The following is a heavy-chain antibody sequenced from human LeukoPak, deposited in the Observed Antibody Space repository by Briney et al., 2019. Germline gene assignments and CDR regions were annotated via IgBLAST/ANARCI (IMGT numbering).Heavy chain of an antibody. D-gene: IGHD5-18*01. CDR3: AKDTAMVNYAYYFDY. V-gene: IGHV3-9*01. CDR1: GFTFDDYA. J-gene: IGHJ4*02. Sequence: GGSLRLSCAASGFTFDDYAMHWVRQAPGKGLEWVSGISWNSGSIGYADSVKGRFTISRDNAKNSLYLQMNSLRAEDTALYYCAKDTAMVNYAYYFDYWGQGTLVTVSS. CDR2: ISWNSGSI.